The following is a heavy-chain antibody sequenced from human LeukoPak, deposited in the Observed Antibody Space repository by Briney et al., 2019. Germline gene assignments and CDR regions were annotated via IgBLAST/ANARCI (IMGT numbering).Heavy chain of an antibody. CDR2: IYYSGST. CDR3: ARDRAESLDY. Sequence: SETLSLTCTVSGGSISSYYWSWIRQPPGKGLEWIGYIYYSGSTNYNPSLKSRVTISVDTSKNQFSLKLSSVTAADTAVYYCARDRAESLDYWGQGTLVTVSS. CDR1: GGSISSYY. D-gene: IGHD2/OR15-2a*01. J-gene: IGHJ4*02. V-gene: IGHV4-59*12.